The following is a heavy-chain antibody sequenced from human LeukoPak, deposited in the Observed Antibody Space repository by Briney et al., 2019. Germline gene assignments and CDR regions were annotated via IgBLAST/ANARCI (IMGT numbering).Heavy chain of an antibody. CDR1: GFRFNSHH. V-gene: IGHV3-30*18. J-gene: IGHJ6*03. Sequence: PGGSLRLSCAVSGFRFNSHHMHWVRQAPNKGLEWVAVAPHDRSSPSHAASVNGRFTISRDNSKDTLFLHMDSLRAEDTAVYCCAKDDGPITMVRGSHMDVWGKGTTVTISS. CDR2: APHDRSSP. CDR3: AKDDGPITMVRGSHMDV. D-gene: IGHD3-10*01.